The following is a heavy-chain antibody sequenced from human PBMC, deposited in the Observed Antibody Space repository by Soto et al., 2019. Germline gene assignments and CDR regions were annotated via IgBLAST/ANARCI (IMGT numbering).Heavy chain of an antibody. CDR3: AAAVDLGYCSSTSCYVGEGYYGMDV. D-gene: IGHD2-2*01. V-gene: IGHV1-58*01. Sequence: SVKVSCKTSGFTMTSSAVQWVRQARGQRLEWIGWIVVGSGNTNYAQKFQERVTITRDMSTSTAYMELSSLRSEDTAVYYCAAAVDLGYCSSTSCYVGEGYYGMDVWGQGTTVTV. J-gene: IGHJ6*02. CDR2: IVVGSGNT. CDR1: GFTMTSSA.